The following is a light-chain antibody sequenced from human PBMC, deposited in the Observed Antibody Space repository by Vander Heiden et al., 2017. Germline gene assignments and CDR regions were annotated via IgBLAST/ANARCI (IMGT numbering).Light chain of an antibody. Sequence: YELTQLPSASVSPAQTARITCSGHELPTQYSYWYQQKPGLAPVMLIYSDSERPSGIPGRFSASKSGTTVTLTISPVQAEDEADYYCQSADSSGTFVVFGGGTKLTVL. CDR1: ELPTQY. V-gene: IGLV3-25*03. CDR3: QSADSSGTFVV. J-gene: IGLJ2*01. CDR2: SDS.